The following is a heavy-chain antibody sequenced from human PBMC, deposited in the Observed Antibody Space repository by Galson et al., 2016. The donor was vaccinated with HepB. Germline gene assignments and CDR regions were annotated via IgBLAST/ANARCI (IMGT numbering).Heavy chain of an antibody. CDR3: ARDDYPKYYYGMDV. CDR2: ISTDGTIT. V-gene: IGHV3-74*01. J-gene: IGHJ6*02. Sequence: PGKGLVWVSRISTDGTITTYADSVKGRFTISRDNSKNTLYLQMNSLRAEDTAVYYCARDDYPKYYYGMDVWGQGTTVTVSS. D-gene: IGHD4-11*01.